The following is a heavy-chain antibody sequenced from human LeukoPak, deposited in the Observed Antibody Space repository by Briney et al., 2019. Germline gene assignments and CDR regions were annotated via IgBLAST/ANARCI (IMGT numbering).Heavy chain of an antibody. D-gene: IGHD3-3*01. J-gene: IGHJ4*02. Sequence: GGSLRLSCAASGFTFSSYAMSWVRQAPGKGLEWVSAISGSGGSTYYADSVKGRFTISRDNAKNTLYLQMNSLRAEDTAVYYCAAYYDFWSGYPYYFDYWGQGTLVTVSS. V-gene: IGHV3-23*01. CDR3: AAYYDFWSGYPYYFDY. CDR2: ISGSGGST. CDR1: GFTFSSYA.